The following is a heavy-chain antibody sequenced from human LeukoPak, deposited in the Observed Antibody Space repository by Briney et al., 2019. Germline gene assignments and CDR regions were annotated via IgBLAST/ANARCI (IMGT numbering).Heavy chain of an antibody. V-gene: IGHV3-23*01. Sequence: GGSLRLSCAASGFTFNNYVMGWVRQAPGKGLEWVSAIGYATYTTYYADSVRGRFTISRDNSGSTLYLQMNSLRVEDTAVYYCAKDRGGGYLDIDYWGQGTLVSVSS. CDR1: GFTFNNYV. J-gene: IGHJ4*02. CDR3: AKDRGGGYLDIDY. D-gene: IGHD5-24*01. CDR2: IGYATYTT.